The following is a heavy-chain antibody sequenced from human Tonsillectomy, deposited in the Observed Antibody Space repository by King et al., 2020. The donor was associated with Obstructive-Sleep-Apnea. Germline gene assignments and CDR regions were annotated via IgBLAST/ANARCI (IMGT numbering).Heavy chain of an antibody. Sequence: QLQESCPGLVKPSETLSLTCTVSGGSISSSSYYWGWIRQPPGKGLEWIGSMYYSGSTYYNPSLKSRVTMSVDTSKNQFSLKLSSVTAADTAVYYCARDGDYYLDYWGQGTLVTVSS. CDR3: ARDGDYYLDY. CDR2: MYYSGST. J-gene: IGHJ4*02. D-gene: IGHD2-21*01. CDR1: GGSISSSSYY. V-gene: IGHV4-39*07.